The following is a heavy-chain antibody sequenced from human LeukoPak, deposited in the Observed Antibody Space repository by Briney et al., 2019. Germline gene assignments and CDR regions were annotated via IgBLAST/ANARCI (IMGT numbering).Heavy chain of an antibody. V-gene: IGHV3-48*03. CDR1: GFTFSSYV. CDR3: ARDLGADFDH. D-gene: IGHD1-26*01. J-gene: IGHJ4*02. Sequence: GGSLRLSCAASGFTFSSYVMNWVRQAPGKGLEWVSYISSSGSTIYYADSVKGRFTISRDNAKNSLYLRMNSLRAEDTAVYYCARDLGADFDHWGQRTLVSASS. CDR2: ISSSGSTI.